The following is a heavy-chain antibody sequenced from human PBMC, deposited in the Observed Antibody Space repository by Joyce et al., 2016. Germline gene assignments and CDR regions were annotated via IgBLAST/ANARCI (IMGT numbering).Heavy chain of an antibody. CDR1: GFTFCGYW. CDR3: ARDRGWHAFDH. V-gene: IGHV3-7*01. CDR2: IKSDGSSQ. J-gene: IGHJ4*02. D-gene: IGHD6-19*01. Sequence: EVQLVESGGGLVQSGGSLRLTCAASGFTFCGYWMSWVRQAPGQGLEWVDHIKSDGSSQYDVNSVKGRFTIARDNTRNSLYLQITSVVAEDTALFYSARDRGWHAFDHWGQGILVTVSS.